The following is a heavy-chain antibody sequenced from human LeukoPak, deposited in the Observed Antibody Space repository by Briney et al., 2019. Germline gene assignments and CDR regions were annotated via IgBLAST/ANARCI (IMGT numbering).Heavy chain of an antibody. Sequence: SETLSLTCTVSGGSISSYYWSWIRQPPGKGLEWIGYIYYSGSTNYNPSLKSRVSISVDTSKNQLSLTLNSVTAADTAVYFCATLWTIRGGAGVFDYWGQGTLVTVSS. D-gene: IGHD3-10*01. J-gene: IGHJ4*02. CDR2: IYYSGST. CDR3: ATLWTIRGGAGVFDY. CDR1: GGSISSYY. V-gene: IGHV4-59*08.